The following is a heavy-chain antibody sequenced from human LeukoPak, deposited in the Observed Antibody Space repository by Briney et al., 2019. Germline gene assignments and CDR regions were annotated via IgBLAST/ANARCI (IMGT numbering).Heavy chain of an antibody. CDR1: GFTFSNYA. V-gene: IGHV3-23*01. J-gene: IGHJ2*01. CDR3: AKAVSGYWYFDL. CDR2: ISGSGNT. Sequence: GGSLRLSCAASGFTFSNYAMSWVRQAPGKGLDWVSGISGSGNTYYTDSVKGRFIISRDNSKNTLSLQMNSLRDEDTAVYYCAKAVSGYWYFDLWGRGTLVTVPS. D-gene: IGHD3-10*01.